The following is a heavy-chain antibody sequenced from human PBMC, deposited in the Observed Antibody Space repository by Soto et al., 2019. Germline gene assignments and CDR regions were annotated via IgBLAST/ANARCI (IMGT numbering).Heavy chain of an antibody. J-gene: IGHJ4*02. CDR2: IFYSGST. V-gene: IGHV4-39*01. CDR3: AGFVVPASRNTGFDY. Sequence: SETLSLTCTVSGVSINTNNYYWGWVRQPPGKGLEWIGNIFYSGSTFYNPSLRSRLTISVDTSKNRFSLRLNSVTAADAAVYYCAGFVVPASRNTGFDYWGQGTLVTVSS. CDR1: GVSINTNNYY. D-gene: IGHD2-15*01.